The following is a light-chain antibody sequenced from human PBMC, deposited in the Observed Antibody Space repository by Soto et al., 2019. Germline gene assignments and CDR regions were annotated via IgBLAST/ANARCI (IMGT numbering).Light chain of an antibody. CDR3: QQYNSYSAT. Sequence: DIQMTQSPSTLSASVGDRVTITCRASRSASDWLAWYQQRPGEAPRMLISKASTLESGVPSRFNGSGSGTRFTLTITSLQPDDSATYYCQQYNSYSATFGQGTKVDIK. J-gene: IGKJ1*01. CDR2: KAS. CDR1: RSASDW. V-gene: IGKV1-5*03.